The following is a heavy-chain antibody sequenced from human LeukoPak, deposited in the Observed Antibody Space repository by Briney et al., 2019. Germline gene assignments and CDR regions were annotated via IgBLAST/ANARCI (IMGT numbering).Heavy chain of an antibody. V-gene: IGHV4-4*02. CDR1: GGSISSNNW. CDR3: ARGWGAFDP. Sequence: SETLSLTCAVSGGSISSNNWWIWVRQSPEKGLEWIGEIYHDGSTNYNPSLKSRVTISIDKSKNQFSLKLTSVTAADTAVYYCARGWGAFDPWGQGTLVTVSS. D-gene: IGHD3-16*01. CDR2: IYHDGST. J-gene: IGHJ5*02.